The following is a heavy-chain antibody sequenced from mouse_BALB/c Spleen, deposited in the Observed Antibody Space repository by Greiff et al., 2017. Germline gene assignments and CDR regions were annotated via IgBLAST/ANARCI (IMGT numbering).Heavy chain of an antibody. CDR3: ARVGYDYDVGAMDY. V-gene: IGHV5-9-4*01. Sequence: VESGGGLVKPGGSLKLSCAASGFTFSSYAMSWVRQSPEKRLEWVAEISSGGSYTYYPDTVTGRFTISRDNAKNTLYLEMSSLRSEDTAMYYCARVGYDYDVGAMDYWGQGTSVTVSS. CDR1: GFTFSSYA. CDR2: ISSGGSYT. D-gene: IGHD2-4*01. J-gene: IGHJ4*01.